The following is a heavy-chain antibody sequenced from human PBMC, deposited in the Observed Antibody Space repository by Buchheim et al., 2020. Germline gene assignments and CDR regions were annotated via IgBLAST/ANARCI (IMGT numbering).Heavy chain of an antibody. CDR1: GGTFNSYV. CDR3: AKGAFGGSWPGYYYYYIMDI. V-gene: IGHV1-69*01. Sequence: QVQLVQSGAEVKKPGASLRVPCKASGGTFNSYVISWVRQAPGQGLEWLGGIIPVFRKPHYAQKFQGRVTITADESTNTAYMELSSLRSEDTAVYYCAKGAFGGSWPGYYYYYIMDIWGRGTT. CDR2: IIPVFRKP. J-gene: IGHJ6*02. D-gene: IGHD3-16*01.